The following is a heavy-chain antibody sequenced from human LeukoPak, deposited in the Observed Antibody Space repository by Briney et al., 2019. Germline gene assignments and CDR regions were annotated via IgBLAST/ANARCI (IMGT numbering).Heavy chain of an antibody. Sequence: PGRSLRLSCAASGFTFSSYGMHWVRQAPGKGLEWVAAISYDGSNKFYADSVKGRFTVSRDNSKNTVSLQMNTLRAEDTAVYYCAKVRSGYLSCIQHWGQGTLVTVSS. CDR3: AKVRSGYLSCIQH. J-gene: IGHJ1*01. D-gene: IGHD3-22*01. CDR1: GFTFSSYG. V-gene: IGHV3-30*18. CDR2: ISYDGSNK.